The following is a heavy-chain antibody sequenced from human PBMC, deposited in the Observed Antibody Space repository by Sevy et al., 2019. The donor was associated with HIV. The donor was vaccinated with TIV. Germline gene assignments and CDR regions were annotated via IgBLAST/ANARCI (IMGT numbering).Heavy chain of an antibody. J-gene: IGHJ6*02. Sequence: GGSLRLSCAASGFTFSSFEMTWVRQAPGKGLEWVSYISSSGSTIYYTNSVKGRFTISRDNAKNSLYLQMNSLRAEDTAVYYCAKRGGHYDLGMDVWGPGTTVTVSS. V-gene: IGHV3-48*03. D-gene: IGHD3-3*01. CDR2: ISSSGSTI. CDR1: GFTFSSFE. CDR3: AKRGGHYDLGMDV.